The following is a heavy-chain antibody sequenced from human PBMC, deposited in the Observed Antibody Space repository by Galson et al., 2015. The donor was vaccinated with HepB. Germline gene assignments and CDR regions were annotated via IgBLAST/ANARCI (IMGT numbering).Heavy chain of an antibody. J-gene: IGHJ4*02. Sequence: SETLSLTCIVSGGSISNYYWSWIRQPPGKGLEWIGYVRYTGNTEYNPFLNRPVTISVDTSENQVSLTMRSVTAADTAVYFCARHPGRGNDGYALDNWGQGVLVTVSS. CDR3: ARHPGRGNDGYALDN. D-gene: IGHD2-2*01. V-gene: IGHV4-59*08. CDR1: GGSISNYY. CDR2: VRYTGNT.